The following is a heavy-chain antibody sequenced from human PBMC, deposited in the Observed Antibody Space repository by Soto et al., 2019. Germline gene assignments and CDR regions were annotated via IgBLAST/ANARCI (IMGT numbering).Heavy chain of an antibody. CDR1: GDTFSSYA. V-gene: IGHV1-69*01. CDR3: ARDGSGYRSRASPMDG. CDR2: IIPIFGTA. Sequence: QVQLVQSGAEVKKPGSSVKVSCKASGDTFSSYAISWVRQAPGQGLEWMGGIIPIFGTANYAQKFQGRVTINADESTSTAYMELSSLRFEDTAVYYCARDGSGYRSRASPMDGWGQGTTVTVSS. J-gene: IGHJ6*02. D-gene: IGHD3-22*01.